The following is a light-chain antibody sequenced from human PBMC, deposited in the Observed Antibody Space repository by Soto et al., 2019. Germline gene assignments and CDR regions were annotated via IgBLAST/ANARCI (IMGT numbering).Light chain of an antibody. CDR3: LQSTQLAWT. Sequence: EIVLTQTPLSLSVTPGQPASISCTSSQNLLHSDGRTFLYWYLQKPGQSPQLLMYEVSNRFSGVPARFSGSWAGTDFTLKVSRVEAEDVAVYYCLQSTQLAWTFGEGPKVEI. CDR2: EVS. J-gene: IGKJ1*01. V-gene: IGKV2D-29*02. CDR1: QNLLHSDGRTF.